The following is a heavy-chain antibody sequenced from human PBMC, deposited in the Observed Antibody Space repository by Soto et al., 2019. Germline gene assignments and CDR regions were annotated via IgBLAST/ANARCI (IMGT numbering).Heavy chain of an antibody. D-gene: IGHD6-6*01. CDR3: AREGYSSSSGSRGNWFEP. CDR1: GRTFTCFD. V-gene: IGHV1-8*01. J-gene: IGHJ5*01. Sequence: ASLKVFGKASGRTFTCFDINSVRQDTGRGLEWMGWMSPNSANTGYAQKFQGRVTMTRNTSISTAYMELNSLRSGDTAVYYCAREGYSSSSGSRGNWFEPWCQGTMVTVSS. CDR2: MSPNSANT.